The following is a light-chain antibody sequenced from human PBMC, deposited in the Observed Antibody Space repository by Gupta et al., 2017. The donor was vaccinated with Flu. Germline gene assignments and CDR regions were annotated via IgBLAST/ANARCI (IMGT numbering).Light chain of an antibody. J-gene: IGKJ1*01. CDR3: QQYNRYAWT. CDR1: QSSSSW. V-gene: IGKV1-5*03. Sequence: DIQMTQSPSTLSASVGDRVTITCRASQSSSSWLAWYQQKPGKAPKLLIYKASSLESGVPSRFSCSGSGTEFTLTISSLQPDDFATDSGQQYNRYAWTCGQGTKVEIK. CDR2: KAS.